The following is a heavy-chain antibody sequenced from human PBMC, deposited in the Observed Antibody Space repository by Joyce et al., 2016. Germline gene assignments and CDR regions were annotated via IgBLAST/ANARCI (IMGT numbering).Heavy chain of an antibody. D-gene: IGHD3-3*01. CDR1: GFIFSGSS. Sequence: DVQLLESGGGLVKPGGSRRLSCAASGFIFSGSSRAWVRQAPGKGLEWVSFISSGSGSLYYADSVKGRFVISRDNDNNSLFLQMSALRAADTGVYYCARGRFRSKDAFDVWGPGTVVVVSS. CDR3: ARGRFRSKDAFDV. J-gene: IGHJ3*01. CDR2: ISSGSGSL. V-gene: IGHV3-21*06.